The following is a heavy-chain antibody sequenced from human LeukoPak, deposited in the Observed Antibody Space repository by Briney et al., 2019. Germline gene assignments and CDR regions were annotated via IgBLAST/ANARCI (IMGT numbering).Heavy chain of an antibody. CDR1: GGSFSGYY. J-gene: IGHJ6*03. V-gene: IGHV4-34*01. CDR3: ARVVDPGGYYYFYYMDV. Sequence: ETLSLACAVYGGSFSGYYWSWIRQPPGKGLEWIGEINHSGSTNYNPSLKSRVTISVDTSKNQFSLKLSSVTAADTAVYYCARVVDPGGYYYFYYMDVWGKGTTVTVSS. CDR2: INHSGST. D-gene: IGHD3-16*01.